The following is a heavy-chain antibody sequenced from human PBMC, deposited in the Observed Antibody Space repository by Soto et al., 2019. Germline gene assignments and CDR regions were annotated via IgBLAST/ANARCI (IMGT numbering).Heavy chain of an antibody. J-gene: IGHJ5*02. Sequence: ASVKVSCKASGYTFNSHAIHWVRQAPGQRPEWLGWINAGNGNTYYSEKFEGRVTFTRDTAATTVNMELTSLTSEDTAIYYCGRDQSGIGYYVDWFDPWGQGILVTVSS. CDR3: GRDQSGIGYYVDWFDP. V-gene: IGHV1-3*01. D-gene: IGHD3-10*02. CDR1: GYTFNSHA. CDR2: INAGNGNT.